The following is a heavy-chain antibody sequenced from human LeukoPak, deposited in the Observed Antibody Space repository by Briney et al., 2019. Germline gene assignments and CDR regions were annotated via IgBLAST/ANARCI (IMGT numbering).Heavy chain of an antibody. CDR3: ARALHFGYCFDY. V-gene: IGHV3-74*01. D-gene: IGHD3-10*01. CDR1: GLIFSHCS. J-gene: IGHJ4*02. CDR2: INGDGSSA. Sequence: PGGSLRLSCALSGLIFSHCSMHWVRQAPGKGLLWVSGINGDGSSASYGNSVKGRFTISRDNAKNTLFMQMNSLTVEDTAVYYGARALHFGYCFDYWGQGALVTVSS.